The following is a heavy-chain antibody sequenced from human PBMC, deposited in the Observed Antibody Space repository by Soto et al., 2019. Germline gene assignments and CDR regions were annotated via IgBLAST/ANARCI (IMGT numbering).Heavy chain of an antibody. CDR1: GSTVKNYQ. CDR3: ARDPSTTGYYGLDV. Sequence: GSLIPSCAASGSTVKNYQMTWVRQAPGKGLEWVSVIYSGGVTYYPDSVKGRFTTIRDTSKNTVYLQMNSLRADDTDMYYCARDPSTTGYYGLDVWGQGTKVTVSS. V-gene: IGHV3-53*01. CDR2: IYSGGVT. J-gene: IGHJ6*02.